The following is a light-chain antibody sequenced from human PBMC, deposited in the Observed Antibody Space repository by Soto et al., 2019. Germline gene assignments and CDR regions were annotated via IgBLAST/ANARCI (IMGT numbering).Light chain of an antibody. Sequence: IRITQYPSTLSASVGDRVTITCRASRSISDWLAWYQQKPGKAPELLIFDASSLKSGVPSRFSGSGSGTEFTLTISRLQPDDVATYYCLQYSSHSWPFGQGTKVAI. CDR3: LQYSSHSWP. V-gene: IGKV1-5*01. J-gene: IGKJ1*01. CDR2: DAS. CDR1: RSISDW.